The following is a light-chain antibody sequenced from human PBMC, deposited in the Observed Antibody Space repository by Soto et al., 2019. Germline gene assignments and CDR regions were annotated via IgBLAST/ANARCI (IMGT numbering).Light chain of an antibody. CDR3: QQSYSTTWT. CDR1: QSISYL. Sequence: DIQMTQSPSTLSASVGGRVTITFRASQSISYLLAWYQQKPGKAPKLLIYDASSLQSGVPSRFSGSGSETDFTLTISSLQPEDFATYSCQQSYSTTWTFGQGTKVDIK. V-gene: IGKV1-39*01. CDR2: DAS. J-gene: IGKJ1*01.